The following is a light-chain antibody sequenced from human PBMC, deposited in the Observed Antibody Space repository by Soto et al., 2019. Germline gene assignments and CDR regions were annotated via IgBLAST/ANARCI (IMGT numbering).Light chain of an antibody. CDR1: QSVGSTY. CDR3: QQYCTSPLT. V-gene: IGKV3-20*01. Sequence: EIVLTQSPGTLSLSPGERATLSCRASQSVGSTYLAWYQQKPGQAPKLLIYGVSSRATGIPDRFSGSGSGTDFTLTISRLEPEEFAVYYCQQYCTSPLTFGPGTKVDI. J-gene: IGKJ3*01. CDR2: GVS.